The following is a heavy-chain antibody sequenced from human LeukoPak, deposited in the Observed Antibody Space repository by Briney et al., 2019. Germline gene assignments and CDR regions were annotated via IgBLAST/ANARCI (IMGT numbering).Heavy chain of an antibody. CDR3: ARLGDSSGYSVDY. CDR2: IYYSGST. J-gene: IGHJ4*02. Sequence: SETLSLTCTVSGGSTSSYYWSWIRQPPGKGLEWIGYIYYSGSTNYNPSLKSRVTISVDTSKNQFSLKLSSVTAADTAVYYCARLGDSSGYSVDYWGQGTLVTVSS. CDR1: GGSTSSYY. V-gene: IGHV4-59*08. D-gene: IGHD3-22*01.